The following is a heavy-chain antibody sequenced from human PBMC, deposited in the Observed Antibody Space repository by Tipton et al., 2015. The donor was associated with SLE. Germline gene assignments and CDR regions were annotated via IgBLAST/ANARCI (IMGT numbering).Heavy chain of an antibody. CDR2: IYYTGST. J-gene: IGHJ5*02. CDR1: GGSISRYY. Sequence: LALTCTVSGGSISRYYWSWIRQPPGKGLEWIGYIYYTGSTFYNPSLKSRLTISVDTSKNEFSLKMSSVTAADTAVYFCAREVSGQNWLDPWGQGTLVTVSS. V-gene: IGHV4-59*12. CDR3: AREVSGQNWLDP. D-gene: IGHD1-26*01.